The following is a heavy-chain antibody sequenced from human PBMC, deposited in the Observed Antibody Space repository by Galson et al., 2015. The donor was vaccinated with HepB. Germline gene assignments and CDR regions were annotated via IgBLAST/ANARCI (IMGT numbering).Heavy chain of an antibody. D-gene: IGHD6-19*01. V-gene: IGHV3-30-3*01. CDR2: ISYDGNNK. Sequence: SLRLSCAASGFTFSSHAMHWVRQAPGKGLEWVAVISYDGNNKYYTDSVKGRFTISRDRSKNTLYLQMNSLRTEDTALYYCARDAYTPRAGTVAGRGPDYWSQGSLVTVSA. CDR3: ARDAYTPRAGTVAGRGPDY. CDR1: GFTFSSHA. J-gene: IGHJ4*02.